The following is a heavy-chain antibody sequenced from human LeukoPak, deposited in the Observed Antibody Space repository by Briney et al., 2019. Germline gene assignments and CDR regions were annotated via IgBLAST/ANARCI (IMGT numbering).Heavy chain of an antibody. CDR1: GFTFSSYE. D-gene: IGHD2/OR15-2a*01. V-gene: IGHV3-21*01. J-gene: IGHJ4*02. CDR3: TRKGSQWDFLVDY. CDR2: ITSSGRYV. Sequence: PGGFLRLSCAASGFTFSSYEMNWVRQAPGKGLEWVSSITSSGRYVYYADSVKGRFTISRDNSENSLYLQMDSLTAEDTAVYYCTRKGSQWDFLVDYWGQGTRVAVSP.